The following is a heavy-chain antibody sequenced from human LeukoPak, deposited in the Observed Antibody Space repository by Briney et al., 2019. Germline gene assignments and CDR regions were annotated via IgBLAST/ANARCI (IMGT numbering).Heavy chain of an antibody. CDR3: AKDGGPTVFYYFDY. D-gene: IGHD1-1*01. CDR1: GFTFSDSA. V-gene: IGHV3-23*01. Sequence: PGGSLRLSCAASGFTFSDSAMSWVRQAPGKGLEWVSGISGGSGNTNYADSVKGRFTVSRDNSKNTLYLQMNSLRADEPAVYYCAKDGGPTVFYYFDYWGRGTLVTVSS. J-gene: IGHJ4*02. CDR2: ISGGSGNT.